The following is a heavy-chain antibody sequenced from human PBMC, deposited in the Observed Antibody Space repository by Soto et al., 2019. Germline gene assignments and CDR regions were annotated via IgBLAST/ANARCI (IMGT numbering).Heavy chain of an antibody. CDR1: GGTFSSYA. CDR2: IIPIFGTA. Sequence: QVQLVQSGAEVKKPGSSVKVSCKASGGTFSSYAISWVRQAPGQGLEWMGWIIPIFGTANYAQKFQGRVTITADESTSTAYMELSSLRTEDTAVYYCARDGPVIVVGPFYYYGMDVWGQGTTVTVSS. J-gene: IGHJ6*02. V-gene: IGHV1-69*01. CDR3: ARDGPVIVVGPFYYYGMDV. D-gene: IGHD3-22*01.